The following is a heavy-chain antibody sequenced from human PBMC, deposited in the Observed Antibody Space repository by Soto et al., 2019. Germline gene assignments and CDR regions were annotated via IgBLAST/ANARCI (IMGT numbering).Heavy chain of an antibody. CDR3: ARQESHIYAYYYYGMDV. D-gene: IGHD2-2*01. CDR1: GYSFTSYW. CDR2: IYPGDSDT. Sequence: GESLKISCKGSGYSFTSYWIGWVRQMPGKGLEWMGIIYPGDSDTRYSPSFQGQVTISADKSISTAYLQWSSLKASDTAMYYCARQESHIYAYYYYGMDVWGQGTTATVYS. J-gene: IGHJ6*02. V-gene: IGHV5-51*01.